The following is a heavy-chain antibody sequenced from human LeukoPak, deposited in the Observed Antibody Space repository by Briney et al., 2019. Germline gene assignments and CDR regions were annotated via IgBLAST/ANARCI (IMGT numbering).Heavy chain of an antibody. CDR1: GYTFTNYA. CDR3: ARGLIQTTVTN. D-gene: IGHD4-17*01. V-gene: IGHV1-3*01. CDR2: INAGNGNT. Sequence: ASVKVSCKASGYTFTNYAMHWVRQAPGQRLEWMGWINAGNGNTKYSQKFQGRVTITRDTSAGTAYMELSSLRSEDTAVYYCARGLIQTTVTNWGQGTLVTVSS. J-gene: IGHJ4*02.